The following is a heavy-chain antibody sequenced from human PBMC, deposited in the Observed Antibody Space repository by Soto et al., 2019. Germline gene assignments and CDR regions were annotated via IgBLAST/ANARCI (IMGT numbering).Heavy chain of an antibody. J-gene: IGHJ4*02. CDR3: ARAPSISGWWGFDY. Sequence: VQLVESGGGLVQPGGSLRLSCAASGLTFSSDWMHWVRLAPGKGLAWVSRISTDGRVTTYADSVKGRCTISRDNANNTLYLQMTSLRTDDTAVYYCARAPSISGWWGFDYWGQGTPVTVSS. D-gene: IGHD6-19*01. V-gene: IGHV3-74*01. CDR1: GLTFSSDW. CDR2: ISTDGRVT.